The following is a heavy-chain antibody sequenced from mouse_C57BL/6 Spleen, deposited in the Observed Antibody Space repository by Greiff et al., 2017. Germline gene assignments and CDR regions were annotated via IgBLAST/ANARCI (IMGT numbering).Heavy chain of an antibody. CDR1: GYSFTDYN. V-gene: IGHV1-39*01. Sequence: EVQLQQSGPELVKPGASVKISCKASGYSFTDYNMNWVKQSNGKSLEWIGVINPNYGTTSYNQKFKGKATLTVDQSSSTAYMQLNSLTSEDSAVYYGARGLTTVVAEDFDYWGQGTTLTVSS. J-gene: IGHJ2*01. D-gene: IGHD1-1*01. CDR3: ARGLTTVVAEDFDY. CDR2: INPNYGTT.